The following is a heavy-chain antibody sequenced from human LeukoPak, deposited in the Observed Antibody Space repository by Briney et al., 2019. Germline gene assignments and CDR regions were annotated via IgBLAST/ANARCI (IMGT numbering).Heavy chain of an antibody. CDR1: GLRFSDQY. J-gene: IGHJ6*02. Sequence: GGSLRLSCAASGLRFSDQYMIWIRQTPGKGLEWVSFISGSGANRFYADSMKGRFTISKDNTKNSLYLQMNSLRAEDTAIYYCATLHFYAMGVWGQGTTVTVSS. CDR3: ATLHFYAMGV. V-gene: IGHV3-11*01. CDR2: ISGSGANR.